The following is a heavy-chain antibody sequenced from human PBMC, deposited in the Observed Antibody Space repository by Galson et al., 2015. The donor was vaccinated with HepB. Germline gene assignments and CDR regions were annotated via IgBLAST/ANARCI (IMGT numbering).Heavy chain of an antibody. Sequence: CAISGDSVSRNSAAWTWIRQSPSRGLEWLGRTYYRSKWYNDYAVSVQSRMIISPDTSKNHFSLQLTSVTPEDTAVYYCARVGAYDSSGYYPPFFDYWGQGTLVTVSS. D-gene: IGHD3-22*01. CDR2: TYYRSKWYN. CDR3: ARVGAYDSSGYYPPFFDY. V-gene: IGHV6-1*01. CDR1: GDSVSRNSAA. J-gene: IGHJ4*02.